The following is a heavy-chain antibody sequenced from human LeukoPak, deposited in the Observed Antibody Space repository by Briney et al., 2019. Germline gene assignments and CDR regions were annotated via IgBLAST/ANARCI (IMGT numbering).Heavy chain of an antibody. J-gene: IGHJ4*02. D-gene: IGHD2-21*02. CDR3: ARADNRIVAVTSDTYDY. V-gene: IGHV1-18*01. CDR1: GYIFTSFG. CDR2: ISAFNGNT. Sequence: GASVKVSCKASGYIFTSFGFSWVRQAPGQGLEWMGWISAFNGNTNYPEKFKGRVTMTTDTSTATAYMELRSLKSDDTAVYYCARADNRIVAVTSDTYDYWGQGTLVTVSS.